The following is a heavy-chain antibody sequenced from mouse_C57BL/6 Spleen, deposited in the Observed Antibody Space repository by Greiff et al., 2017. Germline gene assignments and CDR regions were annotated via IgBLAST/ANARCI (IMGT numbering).Heavy chain of an antibody. Sequence: QVQLQQPGAELVMPGASVKLSCKASGYTFTSYWMHWVKQRPGQGLEWIGEIDPSDSYTNYNQKFKGKSTLTVDKSSSTAYMQLSSLTSEDSAVYYCARHDSSGYVGYWGQGTTLTVSS. CDR2: IDPSDSYT. D-gene: IGHD3-2*02. CDR3: ARHDSSGYVGY. J-gene: IGHJ2*01. V-gene: IGHV1-69*01. CDR1: GYTFTSYW.